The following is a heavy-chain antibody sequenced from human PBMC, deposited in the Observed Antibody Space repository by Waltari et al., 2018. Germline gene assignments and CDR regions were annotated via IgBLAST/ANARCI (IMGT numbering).Heavy chain of an antibody. D-gene: IGHD5-12*01. Sequence: QMQLVESGGGVVQPGGSLRLSCRGSEFNFNNYAMQWVRQAPGKGLEWVALISNHGSNKYYADAVRGRVGISRDTSKNTVDLQMDSVRHEDTAVYFCARGRSADGYITDLWGQGTLVTVSS. CDR2: ISNHGSNK. J-gene: IGHJ5*02. V-gene: IGHV3-30*09. CDR3: ARGRSADGYITDL. CDR1: EFNFNNYA.